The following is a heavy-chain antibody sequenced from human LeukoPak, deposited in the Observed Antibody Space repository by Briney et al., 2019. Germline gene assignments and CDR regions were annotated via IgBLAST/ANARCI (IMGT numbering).Heavy chain of an antibody. CDR1: GYSFTSYR. V-gene: IGHV5-51*01. CDR2: LYGADYTT. D-gene: IGHD1-7*01. J-gene: IGHJ4*02. Sequence: GESLKISCKGSGYSFTSYRIGWVRQMPGKGLEWMGVLYGADYTTIYSPPFHGQITISADKSISTAYLQWTSLKASDTAMYYCARRPAGTRTFDYWGQGALVTVSS. CDR3: ARRPAGTRTFDY.